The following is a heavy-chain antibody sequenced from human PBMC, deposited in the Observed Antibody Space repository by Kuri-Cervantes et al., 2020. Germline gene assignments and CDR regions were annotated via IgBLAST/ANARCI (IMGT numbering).Heavy chain of an antibody. CDR2: IYTSGST. V-gene: IGHV4-4*07. Sequence: SETLSLTCTVSGDSTSSYQWSWIRQPAGKGLEWIGRIYTSGSTNYNPSLKSQVTMSVDSSKNQFSLLLTSVTAADTAVYYCASSRGNYYGPIDYWGQGTLVTVSS. D-gene: IGHD1-26*01. CDR1: GDSTSSYQ. CDR3: ASSRGNYYGPIDY. J-gene: IGHJ4*02.